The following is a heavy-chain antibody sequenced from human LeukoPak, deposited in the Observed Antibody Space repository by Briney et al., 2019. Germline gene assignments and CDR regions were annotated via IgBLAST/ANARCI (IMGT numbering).Heavy chain of an antibody. CDR1: GYTFTSDD. J-gene: IGHJ3*02. V-gene: IGHV1-8*03. CDR2: MNPNSGNT. D-gene: IGHD3-3*01. Sequence: ASVKVSCKASGYTFTSDDINWVRQATGQGLEWMGWMNPNSGNTGYAQKFQGRVTITRNTSISTAYMELSSLRSEDTAVYYCARYTYYDFWSGYYSNAFDIWGQGTMVTVSS. CDR3: ARYTYYDFWSGYYSNAFDI.